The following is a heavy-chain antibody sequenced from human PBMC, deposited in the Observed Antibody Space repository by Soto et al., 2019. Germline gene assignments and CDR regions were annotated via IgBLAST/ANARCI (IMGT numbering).Heavy chain of an antibody. Sequence: GGSLRLSCAASGFTFSSYSMNRVRQAPGKGLEWVSYISSSSSTIYYADSVKGRFTISRDNAKNSLYLQMNSLRAEDTAVYYCARVWSPYYDILTGYDYWGQGTLVTVSS. J-gene: IGHJ4*02. CDR1: GFTFSSYS. CDR2: ISSSSSTI. CDR3: ARVWSPYYDILTGYDY. V-gene: IGHV3-48*04. D-gene: IGHD3-9*01.